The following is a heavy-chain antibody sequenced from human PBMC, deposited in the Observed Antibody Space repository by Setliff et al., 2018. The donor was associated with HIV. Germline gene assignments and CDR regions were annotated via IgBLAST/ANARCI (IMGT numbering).Heavy chain of an antibody. J-gene: IGHJ1*01. V-gene: IGHV1-18*01. CDR2: ISAYNGDT. D-gene: IGHD2-15*01. CDR3: ARDWGGCCAEYFQH. CDR1: GYTFNSYG. Sequence: ASVKVSCKASGYTFNSYGISWVRQAPGQGLEWMGWISAYNGDTNYAQKLQGRVTMTTDTSTSTAYMELRSLRSDDTAVYYCARDWGGCCAEYFQHWGRGTLVTVSS.